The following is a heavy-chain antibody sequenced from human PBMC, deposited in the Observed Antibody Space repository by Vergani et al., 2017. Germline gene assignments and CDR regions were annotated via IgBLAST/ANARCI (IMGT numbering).Heavy chain of an antibody. V-gene: IGHV3-23*01. J-gene: IGHJ4*02. D-gene: IGHD6-19*01. CDR1: GFTFSSFA. Sequence: EVQLLESGGGLVQPGGSLRLSCAASGFTFSSFAMSWVRQAPGKGLEWVSSIGVSGGGTFYADSVKGRFTFSRDNSKNTLYLQINSLRAEDTAIYYCAKXGRLGSGWPNPFDYWGQGTLVTVSS. CDR2: IGVSGGGT. CDR3: AKXGRLGSGWPNPFDY.